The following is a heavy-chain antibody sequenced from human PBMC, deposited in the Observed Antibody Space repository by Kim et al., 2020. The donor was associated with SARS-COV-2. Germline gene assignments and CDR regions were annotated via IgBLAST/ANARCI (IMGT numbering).Heavy chain of an antibody. CDR2: ISSSSSTI. D-gene: IGHD6-19*01. V-gene: IGHV3-48*02. CDR3: ARDCSLYSSGWYDY. J-gene: IGHJ4*02. Sequence: GGSLRLSCAASGFTFSSYSMNWVRQAPGKGLEWVSYISSSSSTIYYADSVKGRFTISRDNAKNSLYLQMNSLRDKDTAVYYCARDCSLYSSGWYDYWGQGTLVTVSS. CDR1: GFTFSSYS.